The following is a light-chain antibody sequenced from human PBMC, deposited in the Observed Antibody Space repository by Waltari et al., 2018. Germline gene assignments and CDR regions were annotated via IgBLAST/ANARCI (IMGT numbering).Light chain of an antibody. CDR2: ENT. J-gene: IGLJ1*01. V-gene: IGLV1-40*01. CDR1: SPNIGAGYD. Sequence: QTVLMQLSSLSGAPRQRVTISRYGISPNIGAGYDATSYQKLPGTTPKLLIYENTNRPSGVPDRFSGSKSGTSASLAITGLQAEDEADYYCQSYDSSLSGFYVFGTGTRVTVL. CDR3: QSYDSSLSGFYV.